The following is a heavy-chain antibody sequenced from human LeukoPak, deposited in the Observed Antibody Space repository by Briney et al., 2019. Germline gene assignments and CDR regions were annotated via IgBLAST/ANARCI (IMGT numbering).Heavy chain of an antibody. J-gene: IGHJ4*02. D-gene: IGHD3-3*01. CDR1: GYTFTSYG. V-gene: IGHV1-18*01. Sequence: ASVKVSCKASGYTFTSYGISWVRQAPGQRLEWMGWISAYNGNTNYAQKLQGRITRTTDTSTSTAYMELRSLRSDDTAVYYCARSDFWSGYYIFDYWGQGTLVTVSS. CDR3: ARSDFWSGYYIFDY. CDR2: ISAYNGNT.